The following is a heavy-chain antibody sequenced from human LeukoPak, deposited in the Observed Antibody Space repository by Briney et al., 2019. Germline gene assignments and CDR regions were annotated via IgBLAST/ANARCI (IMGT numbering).Heavy chain of an antibody. D-gene: IGHD3-22*01. CDR1: GYTFTSYG. Sequence: ASVKVSCKASGYTFTSYGISWVRQAPGQGLEWMGWISAYNGNTNYAQKLQGRVTMTTDTPTSTAYMELRSLRSDDTAVYYCAXXXSYYYXXXXXYYXXNWFDPWGQGTLVTVS. CDR2: ISAYNGNT. V-gene: IGHV1-18*01. CDR3: AXXXSYYYXXXXXYYXXNWFDP. J-gene: IGHJ5*02.